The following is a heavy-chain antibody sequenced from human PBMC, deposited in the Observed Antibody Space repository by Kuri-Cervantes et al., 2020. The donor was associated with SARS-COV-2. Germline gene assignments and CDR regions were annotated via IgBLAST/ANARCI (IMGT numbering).Heavy chain of an antibody. CDR1: GGSISSYY. CDR3: ARSQLLGYYYYMDV. Sequence: SETLSLTCTVSGGSISSYYWSWIRQPPGKGLEWIGYIYYSGNTNYNPSLQSRVTISEDTSKNQFFLRLRSVTTADTAVYYRARSQLLGYYYYMDVWGEGTTVTVSS. CDR2: IYYSGNT. V-gene: IGHV4-59*01. D-gene: IGHD1-1*01. J-gene: IGHJ6*03.